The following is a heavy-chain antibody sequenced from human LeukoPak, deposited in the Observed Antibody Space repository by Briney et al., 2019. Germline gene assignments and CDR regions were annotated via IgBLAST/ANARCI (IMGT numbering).Heavy chain of an antibody. CDR1: GYTFTDYY. Sequence: ASVKVSCKSSGYTFTDYYMHWVRQAPGQGLEWMGWINPNTGGINYAQKFQGRVTMTRDTSISAAYMELSRLRSDDTAVYYCARDPYSNYLDYWGQGTLVTVSS. CDR2: INPNTGGI. V-gene: IGHV1-2*02. D-gene: IGHD5-18*01. J-gene: IGHJ4*02. CDR3: ARDPYSNYLDY.